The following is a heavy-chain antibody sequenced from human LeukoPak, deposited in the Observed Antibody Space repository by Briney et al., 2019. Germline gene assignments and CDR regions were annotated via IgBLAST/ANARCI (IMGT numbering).Heavy chain of an antibody. CDR1: GFTFSSYA. J-gene: IGHJ4*02. D-gene: IGHD3-10*01. Sequence: GGSLRLSCAASGFTFSSYAMSWVRQAPGKGLEWVSAISGSGGSTYYADSVKGRFTISRDNSKNTLYVQMNSLRAEDTAVYYCAKDLRSGSYTHYFDYWGQGTLVTVSS. CDR2: ISGSGGST. CDR3: AKDLRSGSYTHYFDY. V-gene: IGHV3-23*01.